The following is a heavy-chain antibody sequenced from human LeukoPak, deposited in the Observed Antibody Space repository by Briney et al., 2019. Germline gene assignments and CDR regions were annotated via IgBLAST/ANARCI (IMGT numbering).Heavy chain of an antibody. V-gene: IGHV3-30*03. CDR1: GFTFSSYG. CDR3: ARDPYGFSMDGMDV. J-gene: IGHJ6*02. Sequence: PGGSLRLSCAASGFTFSSYGMHWVRQAPGKGLEWLAVMSYDVCNIYYADSVKGRFTISRDNSKSTLYLQLNSLRAEDTAVYYCARDPYGFSMDGMDVWGQGTTVTVSS. CDR2: MSYDVCNI. D-gene: IGHD3-10*01.